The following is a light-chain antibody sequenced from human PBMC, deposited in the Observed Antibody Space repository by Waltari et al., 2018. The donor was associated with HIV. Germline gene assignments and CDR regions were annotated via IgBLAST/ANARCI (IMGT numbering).Light chain of an antibody. J-gene: IGLJ2*01. CDR1: SSDVGGSHY. CDR3: SSYTSSSPL. Sequence: QSALTQPASVSGSPGQSITISCTGTSSDVGGSHYVSWYQHHPGRTPILMIYGVSNRPSGVSNRFSGSKSGNTASLTISGLQAEDEADCYCSSYTSSSPLFGGGTKLTVL. CDR2: GVS. V-gene: IGLV2-14*01.